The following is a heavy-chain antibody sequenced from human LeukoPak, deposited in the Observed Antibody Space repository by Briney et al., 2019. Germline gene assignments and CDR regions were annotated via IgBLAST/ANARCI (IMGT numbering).Heavy chain of an antibody. V-gene: IGHV3-43*02. D-gene: IGHD3-22*01. CDR3: TKDIMYYYDFKSGYFDI. CDR1: GFTFADYA. CDR2: ISGDAATT. Sequence: PGGSLRLSCAASGFTFADYAMHWVRQAPGKGLEWVSFISGDAATTYYADSVKGRFIFSRDNSRSALYLEMINLRLDDVALYYCTKDIMYYYDFKSGYFDIWGQGTLVTVSS. J-gene: IGHJ4*02.